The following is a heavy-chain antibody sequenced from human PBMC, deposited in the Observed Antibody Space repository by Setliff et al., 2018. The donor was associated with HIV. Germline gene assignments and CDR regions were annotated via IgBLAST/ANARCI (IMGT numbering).Heavy chain of an antibody. D-gene: IGHD6-19*01. J-gene: IGHJ4*02. Sequence: ASVKVSCKASGYSFSNYAIHWVRQAPGQGLEWMGWINGGNAITKYSKKFQGRVTLTRDTAASTAYMELSSLRSEDTAVYYCARDIYDSGWFTLEYWGQGTLVTVSS. CDR3: ARDIYDSGWFTLEY. CDR2: INGGNAIT. CDR1: GYSFSNYA. V-gene: IGHV1-3*01.